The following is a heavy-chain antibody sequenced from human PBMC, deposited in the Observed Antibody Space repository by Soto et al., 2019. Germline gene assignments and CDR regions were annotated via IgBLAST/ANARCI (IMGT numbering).Heavy chain of an antibody. J-gene: IGHJ6*02. Sequence: QVQLVESGGGVVQPGRSLRLSCAASGFTFSSYGMHWVRQAPGKGLEWVAVIWYDGRNKYYADSVKGRFTISRDNSKNTLYLQMNSLRAEDTAVYYCARDSSSYYYYGMDVWGQGTTVTVSS. V-gene: IGHV3-33*01. CDR2: IWYDGRNK. CDR1: GFTFSSYG. CDR3: ARDSSSYYYYGMDV. D-gene: IGHD2-2*01.